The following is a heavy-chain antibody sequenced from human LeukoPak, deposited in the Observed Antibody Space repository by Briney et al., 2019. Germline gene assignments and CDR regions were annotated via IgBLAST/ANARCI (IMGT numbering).Heavy chain of an antibody. D-gene: IGHD3-10*01. CDR3: AKVMKGSERLTMVRGVIIKTAGLYYMDV. J-gene: IGHJ6*03. CDR1: GFTFSSYA. CDR2: ISSTGVST. Sequence: GGSLRLSCAASGFTFSSYAMNWVRQAPGKGLEWVSVISSTGVSTYYADSVKGRFTISRDNSKDTVYLAMNSLRAEDTAVYYCAKVMKGSERLTMVRGVIIKTAGLYYMDVWGKGTTVTVSS. V-gene: IGHV3-23*01.